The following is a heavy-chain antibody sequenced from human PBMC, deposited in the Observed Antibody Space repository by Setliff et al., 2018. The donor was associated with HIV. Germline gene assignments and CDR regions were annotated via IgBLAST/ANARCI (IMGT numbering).Heavy chain of an antibody. CDR3: AKAAPGSIPGFPEYFHH. J-gene: IGHJ1*01. Sequence: SETLSLTCTVSGGSISSHYWSWIRQPPGKGLEWIGYIYYSGSTNSNPSLESRVTMSLDTSKNHFSLKLTSVTAADSAVYFCAKAAPGSIPGFPEYFHHWGQGTLVTVSS. CDR1: GGSISSHY. CDR2: IYYSGST. D-gene: IGHD2-15*01. V-gene: IGHV4-59*11.